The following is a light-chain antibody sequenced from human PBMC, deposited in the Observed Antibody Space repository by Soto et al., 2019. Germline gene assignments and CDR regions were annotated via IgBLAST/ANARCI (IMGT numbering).Light chain of an antibody. Sequence: VVMTQSPLSLPVTLGQPASISCRSSQSLVYSDGDTYLTWFQQRPGQSPRRLIYKVSNRDSGVPDRFSGSGSGTDFTLKISRVEAEEVGVYSCMQGTHWPRTFGQGTKVEIK. CDR3: MQGTHWPRT. V-gene: IGKV2-30*01. CDR2: KVS. J-gene: IGKJ1*01. CDR1: QSLVYSDGDTY.